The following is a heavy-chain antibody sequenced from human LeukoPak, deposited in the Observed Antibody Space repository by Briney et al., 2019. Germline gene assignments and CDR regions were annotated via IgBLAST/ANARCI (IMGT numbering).Heavy chain of an antibody. V-gene: IGHV1-2*02. CDR2: INPNSGGT. CDR3: ARGGVDSSGYYWHDDAFDI. CDR1: GYTFTGYY. Sequence: ASVKVSCKASGYTFTGYYMHWVRQAPGQGLERMGWINPNSGGTNYAQKFQGRVTMTRDTSISTAYMELSRLRSDDTAVYYCARGGVDSSGYYWHDDAFDIWGQGTMVTVSS. D-gene: IGHD3-22*01. J-gene: IGHJ3*02.